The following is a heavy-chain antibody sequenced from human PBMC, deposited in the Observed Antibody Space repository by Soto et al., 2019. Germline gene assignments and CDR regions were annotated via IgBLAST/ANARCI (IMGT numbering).Heavy chain of an antibody. V-gene: IGHV3-15*01. Sequence: EVQLVESGGGLEEPGGSLRLSCVVSGFTFTSAWMTWVRQAPGKGLEWVGRITHGGTTDYAAPLKDRFFISRDDSKSTLYLHMNSLRTEDTAIYYCATYSHEWGSSLYWGQGTLVSVSS. CDR2: ITHGGTT. CDR3: ATYSHEWGSSLY. CDR1: GFTFTSAW. D-gene: IGHD3-16*02. J-gene: IGHJ4*02.